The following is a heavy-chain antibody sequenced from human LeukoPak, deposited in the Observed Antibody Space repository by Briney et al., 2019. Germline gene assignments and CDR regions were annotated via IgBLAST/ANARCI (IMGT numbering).Heavy chain of an antibody. V-gene: IGHV3-7*01. D-gene: IGHD3-22*01. CDR3: ARDLGYSLPRSSDY. CDR1: GFSFSMFW. CDR2: IKQDGSEK. Sequence: GGSLRLSCAASGFSFSMFWMSWVRQAPGKGLEGVANIKQDGSEKYYVDSVKGRFTIPRDNAKNSLYLQMNSLRAEDTAVYYCARDLGYSLPRSSDYWGQGTLVTVSS. J-gene: IGHJ4*02.